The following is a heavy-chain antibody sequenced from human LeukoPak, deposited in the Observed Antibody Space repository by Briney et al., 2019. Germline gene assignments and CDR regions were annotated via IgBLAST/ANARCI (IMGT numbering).Heavy chain of an antibody. CDR2: IIPIFGTA. J-gene: IGHJ4*02. D-gene: IGHD3-22*01. CDR1: GGTFSDYT. V-gene: IGHV1-69*13. Sequence: ASVTVSCKASGGTFSDYTISWVRQAPGQGLEWMGGIIPIFGTAHYAQMLQGRVTITADESTSTAYMELSSLRSEDTAVYYRATSAVATRITMIGVAFDYWGQGTLVTVSS. CDR3: ATSAVATRITMIGVAFDY.